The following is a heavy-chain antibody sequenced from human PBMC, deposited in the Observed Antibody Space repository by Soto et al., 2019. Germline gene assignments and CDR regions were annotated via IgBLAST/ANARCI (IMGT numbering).Heavy chain of an antibody. CDR1: GGTFSSYA. CDR3: ARDRPSYYDILTGYYRFDY. J-gene: IGHJ4*02. V-gene: IGHV1-69*13. D-gene: IGHD3-9*01. Sequence: SVKVSCKASGGTFSSYAISWVRQAPGQGLEWMGGIIPIFGTANYAQKFQGRVTITADESTSTAYMELSSLRSEDTAVYYCARDRPSYYDILTGYYRFDYWGQG. CDR2: IIPIFGTA.